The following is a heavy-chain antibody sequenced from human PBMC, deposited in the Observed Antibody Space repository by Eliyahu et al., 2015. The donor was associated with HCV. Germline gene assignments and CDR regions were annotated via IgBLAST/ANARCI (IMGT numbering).Heavy chain of an antibody. J-gene: IGHJ6*02. V-gene: IGHV4-34*01. D-gene: IGHD1-1*01. Sequence: KGLEWIGEINHSGSTNYNPSLKSRVTISVDTSKNQFSLKLSSVTAADTAVYYCASTGTTYGYGMDVWGQGTTVTVSS. CDR2: INHSGST. CDR3: ASTGTTYGYGMDV.